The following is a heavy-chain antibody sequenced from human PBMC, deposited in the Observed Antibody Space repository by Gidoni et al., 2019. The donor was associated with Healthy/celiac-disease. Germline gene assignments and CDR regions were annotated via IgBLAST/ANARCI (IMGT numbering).Heavy chain of an antibody. D-gene: IGHD3-10*01. J-gene: IGHJ4*02. CDR2: IRGSGGST. V-gene: IGHV3-23*01. CDR1: GFTFSSYA. CDR3: AKGLRITMVRGVMGFDY. Sequence: EVQLLESGGGLVQPGGSLRLSCAASGFTFSSYAMSWVRQAPGKGLEWVSDIRGSGGSTYYADSVKGRFTISRDNSKNTLYLQMNSLRAEDTAVYYCAKGLRITMVRGVMGFDYWGQGTLVTVSS.